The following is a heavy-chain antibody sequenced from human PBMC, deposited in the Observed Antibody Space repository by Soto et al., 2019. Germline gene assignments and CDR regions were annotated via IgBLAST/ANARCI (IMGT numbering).Heavy chain of an antibody. CDR2: MNPNSGNT. V-gene: IGHV1-8*01. CDR1: GYTFTSYD. J-gene: IGHJ6*03. Sequence: ASVKVSCKASGYTFTSYDINWVRQATGQGLEWMGWMNPNSGNTGYAQKFQGRVTMTRNTSISTAYMELSSLRSEDTAVYYCARGPSIDYVDYEVVRYYYYMDVWGKGTTVSGSS. CDR3: ARGPSIDYVDYEVVRYYYYMDV. D-gene: IGHD4-17*01.